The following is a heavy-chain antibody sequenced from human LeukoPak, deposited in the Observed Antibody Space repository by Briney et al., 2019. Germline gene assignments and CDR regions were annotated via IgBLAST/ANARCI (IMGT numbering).Heavy chain of an antibody. D-gene: IGHD1-7*01. Sequence: GASVKVSCKASGYTFTGYYMHWVRQAPGQGLEWMGWINPNSGATNCAQKFQGRVTMTRDTSISTAYMELSRLRSDNTAVFYCASGTGYNNWNSLDYWGQGTLVTVSS. CDR1: GYTFTGYY. CDR3: ASGTGYNNWNSLDY. CDR2: INPNSGAT. J-gene: IGHJ4*02. V-gene: IGHV1-2*02.